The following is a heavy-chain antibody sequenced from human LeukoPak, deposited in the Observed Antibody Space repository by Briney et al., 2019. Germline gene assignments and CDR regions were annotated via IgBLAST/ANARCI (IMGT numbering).Heavy chain of an antibody. CDR2: VNHGGYT. V-gene: IGHV4-34*01. J-gene: IGHJ4*02. D-gene: IGHD4-17*01. CDR1: GVSFSTYY. CDR3: ARQLYGSDY. Sequence: PSETLSLTCGASGVSFSTYYWSWIRQSPEKGLEWIGEVNHGGYTNYNPSLKSRVTISVDTSKNQFSLKLRSVTAADTAVYYCARQLYGSDYWGQGTLVTVSS.